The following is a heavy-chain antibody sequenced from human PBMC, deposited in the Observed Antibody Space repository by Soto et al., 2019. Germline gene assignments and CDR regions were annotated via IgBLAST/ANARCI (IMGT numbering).Heavy chain of an antibody. CDR3: AKVRVGCSSTSCYGFDY. CDR2: ISGSGGST. D-gene: IGHD2-2*01. CDR1: GFTFSSYA. J-gene: IGHJ4*02. V-gene: IGHV3-23*01. Sequence: VQLLESGGGLVQPGGSPRLSCAASGFTFSSYAMSWVRQAPGKGLEWVSAISGSGGSTYYADSVKGRFTISRDNSKNTLYLQMNSLRAEDTAVYYCAKVRVGCSSTSCYGFDYWGQGTLVTVSS.